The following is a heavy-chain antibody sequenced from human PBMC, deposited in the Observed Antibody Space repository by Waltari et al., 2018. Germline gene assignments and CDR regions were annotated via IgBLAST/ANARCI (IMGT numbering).Heavy chain of an antibody. CDR2: ISDGSDYS. Sequence: EVQLVESGGGLVKPGGSLRLSCVVSGLNFRSYSMYWVRQAPGKGLEWVSYISDGSDYSYYADSVKGRFTISRDNAKNSLYLQMNRLRTDDTAVYYCARDFYCSDGRCIDYWGQGTLVTVSS. V-gene: IGHV3-21*01. D-gene: IGHD2-15*01. CDR3: ARDFYCSDGRCIDY. CDR1: GLNFRSYS. J-gene: IGHJ4*02.